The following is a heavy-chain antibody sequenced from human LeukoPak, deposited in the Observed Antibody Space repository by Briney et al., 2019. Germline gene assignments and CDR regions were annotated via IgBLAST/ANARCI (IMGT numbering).Heavy chain of an antibody. CDR2: VYYTGGT. CDR1: RGSVNSDNYY. J-gene: IGHJ5*02. D-gene: IGHD3-10*01. CDR3: ARESPTKRYYYGSGTHPFDP. Sequence: SETLSLTCTVSRGSVNSDNYYWGWVRQPPAKGLEWIGSVYYTGGTYDSPSPRSRVTISVDTSKNQFSLKLSSVTAADTAVYYCARESPTKRYYYGSGTHPFDPWGQGTLVTVSS. V-gene: IGHV4-39*02.